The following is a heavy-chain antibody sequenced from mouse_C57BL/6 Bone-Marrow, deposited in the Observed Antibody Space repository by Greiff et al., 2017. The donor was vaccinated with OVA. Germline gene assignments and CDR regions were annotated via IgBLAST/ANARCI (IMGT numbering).Heavy chain of an antibody. V-gene: IGHV5-4*01. CDR3: ARDGDGLTWFAY. CDR1: GFTFSSYA. Sequence: EVKLQESGGGLVKPGGSLKLSCAASGFTFSSYAMSWVRQTPEKRLEWVATISDGGSYTYYPDNVKGRFTISRDNAKNNLYLQMSHLKSEDTAMYYCARDGDGLTWFAYWGQGTLVTVSA. D-gene: IGHD2-2*01. CDR2: ISDGGSYT. J-gene: IGHJ3*01.